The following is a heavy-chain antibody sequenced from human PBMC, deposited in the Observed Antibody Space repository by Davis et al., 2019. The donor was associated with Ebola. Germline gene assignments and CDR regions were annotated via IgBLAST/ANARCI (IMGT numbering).Heavy chain of an antibody. V-gene: IGHV3-74*01. J-gene: IGHJ6*04. CDR3: ATGGTGRPQHTPYAATVKGRITTPRDNANNTLVLQMNSLTVDDTAVYYCAKGGSGWPSDYSYGLGV. CDR1: GFTFSNYW. D-gene: IGHD1-14*01. Sequence: HTGGSLRLSCAASGFTFSNYWIHWVRQAPGKGLVWVSHIKNDATVTTYADSGKDRFTIPRDNAKNTPFRQMNSLTVTHPSVSYRATGGTGRPQHTPYAATVKGRITTPRDNANNTLVLQMNSLTVDDTAVYYCAKGGSGWPSDYSYGLGVWGKGTTVTVSS. CDR2: IKNDATVT.